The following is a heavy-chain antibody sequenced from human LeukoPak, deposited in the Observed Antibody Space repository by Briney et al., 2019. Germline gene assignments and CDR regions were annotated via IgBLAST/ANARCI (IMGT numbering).Heavy chain of an antibody. CDR2: ISAYNGNT. J-gene: IGHJ3*02. V-gene: IGHV1-18*01. D-gene: IGHD3-16*02. CDR1: GYTFTSYG. CDR3: ARDYDYVWGSYRSAGSDAFDI. Sequence: ASVKVSCKASGYTFTSYGISWVRQAPGRGLEWMGWISAYNGNTNYAQKLQGRVTMTTDTSTSTAYMELRSLRSDDTAVYYCARDYDYVWGSYRSAGSDAFDIWGQGTMVTVSS.